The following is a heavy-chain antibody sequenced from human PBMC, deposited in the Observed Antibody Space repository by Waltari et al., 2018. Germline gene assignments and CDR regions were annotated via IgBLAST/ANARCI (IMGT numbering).Heavy chain of an antibody. CDR1: GGTLSSYP. Sequence: QGQMVQSAAQVKKPRSSAKGSCKATGGTLSSYPISWLRQTPGQVLEWMGGIIPIFGTANYAQKFQGRVTITADKSTSTAYIELSSLRSEDTAVYYCARDGEWELPNYWGQGTLVTVSS. CDR2: IIPIFGTA. J-gene: IGHJ4*02. CDR3: ARDGEWELPNY. D-gene: IGHD1-26*01. V-gene: IGHV1-69*14.